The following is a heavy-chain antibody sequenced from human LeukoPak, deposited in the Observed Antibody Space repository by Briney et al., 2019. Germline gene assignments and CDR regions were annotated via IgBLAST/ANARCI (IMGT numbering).Heavy chain of an antibody. V-gene: IGHV3-23*01. D-gene: IGHD6-13*01. Sequence: GGSLRLSCAASGFTFSSYAMSWVRQAPGKGLEWVSAINASGGSTYYADSVKGRFTISRDTSKNTLYLQMNSLRAEDTAVYYCAKPSSGWYRDGFDYWGQGTLVTVS. CDR1: GFTFSSYA. CDR2: INASGGST. J-gene: IGHJ4*02. CDR3: AKPSSGWYRDGFDY.